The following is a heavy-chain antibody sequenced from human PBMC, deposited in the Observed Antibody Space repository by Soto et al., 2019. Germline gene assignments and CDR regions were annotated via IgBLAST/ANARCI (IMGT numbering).Heavy chain of an antibody. CDR2: IDYSGST. CDR3: ARQSSFGSSWYLDY. Sequence: SETLSLTCIVSGGSISTYYWTWIRQPPGKGLEWIGYIDYSGSTNYNPSLKSRVTISIDTSRNQFSLKLSSVTAADTAVYYCARQSSFGSSWYLDYWGQGSLVTVSS. V-gene: IGHV4-59*01. CDR1: GGSISTYY. J-gene: IGHJ4*02. D-gene: IGHD6-13*01.